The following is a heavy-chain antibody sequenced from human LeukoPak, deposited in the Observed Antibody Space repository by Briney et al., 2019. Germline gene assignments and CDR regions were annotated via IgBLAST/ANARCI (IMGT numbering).Heavy chain of an antibody. D-gene: IGHD3-10*01. CDR3: ARGYYGSGSYYNVGWFDP. Sequence: ASVKVSCKASGYTFTGYYMHWVRQAPGQGLGWMGWINPNSGGTNYAQKFQGWVTMTRDTSISTAYMELSRLRSDDTAVYYCARGYYGSGSYYNVGWFDPWGQGTLVTVSS. J-gene: IGHJ5*02. CDR1: GYTFTGYY. CDR2: INPNSGGT. V-gene: IGHV1-2*04.